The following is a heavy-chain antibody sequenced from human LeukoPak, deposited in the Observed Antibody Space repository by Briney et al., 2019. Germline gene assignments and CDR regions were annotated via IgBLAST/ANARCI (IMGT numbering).Heavy chain of an antibody. CDR1: GGSFSGYY. D-gene: IGHD4-17*01. CDR3: ARGYGDYVRWFDP. V-gene: IGHV4-34*01. Sequence: SETLSLTCAVYGGSFSGYYWSWIRQPPGKGLEWIGEINHSGSTNYNPSLKSRVTMSVDTSKNQFSLKLSSVTAADTAVYYCARGYGDYVRWFDPWGQGTLVTVSS. J-gene: IGHJ5*02. CDR2: INHSGST.